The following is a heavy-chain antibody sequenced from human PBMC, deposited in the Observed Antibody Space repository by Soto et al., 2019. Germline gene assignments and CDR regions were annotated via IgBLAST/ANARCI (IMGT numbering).Heavy chain of an antibody. Sequence: PGGSLRLSCAASGFTFSSYGMHWVRQAPGKGLEWVAVISYDGSNKYYADSVKGRFTISRDNSKNTLYLQMNSLRAEDTAVYYCAKDPALPLAYWGQGTLVTVSS. V-gene: IGHV3-30*18. CDR1: GFTFSSYG. J-gene: IGHJ4*02. CDR3: AKDPALPLAY. CDR2: ISYDGSNK.